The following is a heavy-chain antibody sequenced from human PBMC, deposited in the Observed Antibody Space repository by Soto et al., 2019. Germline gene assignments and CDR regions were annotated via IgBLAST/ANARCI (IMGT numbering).Heavy chain of an antibody. CDR1: GFTFNIYA. CDR2: ISRYGDFT. V-gene: IGHV3-23*01. D-gene: IGHD3-22*01. CDR3: AKDRYLDHDSRGYLFDN. J-gene: IGHJ4*02. Sequence: EVQLLESGGDLIQPGGSLSLSCAASGFTFNIYAMTWVGQAPGKGLEWVSAISRYGDFTYYADSVEGRFTISRDNSKNTLYLQMNSLRAEDTAVYYCAKDRYLDHDSRGYLFDNWGQGTLVTVSS.